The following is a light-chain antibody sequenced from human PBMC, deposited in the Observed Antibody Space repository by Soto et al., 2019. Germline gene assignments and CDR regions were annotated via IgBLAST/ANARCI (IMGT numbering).Light chain of an antibody. CDR3: QLYGSSPLFT. Sequence: EIVLTQSPDTLSLSPGERATLSCRASQSVSSTYLAWFQQKPGQTPRLLISGASSRATGIPERFSGSGSGTDFTLTISRLEPEDSAVYWCQLYGSSPLFTFGPGTKVDIK. CDR2: GAS. J-gene: IGKJ3*01. CDR1: QSVSSTY. V-gene: IGKV3-20*01.